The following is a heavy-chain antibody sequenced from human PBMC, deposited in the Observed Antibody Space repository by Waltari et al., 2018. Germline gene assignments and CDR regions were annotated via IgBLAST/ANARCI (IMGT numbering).Heavy chain of an antibody. CDR2: IASGSDYI. CDR1: GFTFNSVS. D-gene: IGHD3-22*01. Sequence: EVQLVESGRGLVKPGGSLTLSCEASGFTFNSVSMTWVRQAPGKGLEWLSTIASGSDYIFYAVSVRGRFTISRDNARSTVNLRMNSLRTEDTAVYYCVKGGYIISDYWGQGIQVIVSS. V-gene: IGHV3-21*02. J-gene: IGHJ4*02. CDR3: VKGGYIISDY.